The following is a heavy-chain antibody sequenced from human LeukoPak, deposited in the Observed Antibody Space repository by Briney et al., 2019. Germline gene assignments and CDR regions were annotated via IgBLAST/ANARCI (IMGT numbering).Heavy chain of an antibody. D-gene: IGHD2-2*01. CDR1: GFNFSSYW. Sequence: GESLEISCKGSGFNFSSYWIVWVRPMPGKGLEWMGIIFPDDSDTRYSPSFQGQVTISADKSISTAYLQWRSLKASDTALYYCARQSSLSHAFDVWGQGTMVSLSS. CDR3: ARQSSLSHAFDV. J-gene: IGHJ3*01. CDR2: IFPDDSDT. V-gene: IGHV5-51*01.